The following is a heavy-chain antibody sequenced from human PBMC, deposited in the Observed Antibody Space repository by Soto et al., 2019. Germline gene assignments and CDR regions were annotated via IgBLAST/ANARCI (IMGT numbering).Heavy chain of an antibody. Sequence: GGSLRLSCAASGFTFSSYGMHWVRQAPGKGLEWVAVIWYDGSNKYYADSVKGRFTISRDNSKNTLYLQMNSLRAEDTAVYYCARELGYCSGGSCYGDAFDIWGQGTMVTV. CDR1: GFTFSSYG. CDR2: IWYDGSNK. V-gene: IGHV3-33*01. J-gene: IGHJ3*02. CDR3: ARELGYCSGGSCYGDAFDI. D-gene: IGHD2-15*01.